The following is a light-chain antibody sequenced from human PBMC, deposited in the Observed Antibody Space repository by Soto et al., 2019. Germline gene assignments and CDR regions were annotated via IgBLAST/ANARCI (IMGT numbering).Light chain of an antibody. J-gene: IGKJ3*01. V-gene: IGKV3-20*01. CDR2: DTS. CDR1: ETVSSSY. Sequence: PGERATLSCRASETVSSSYLAWYQQKPGQAPRLLIYDTSSRATGIPDRFSGSGSGTDFTLTISRLEPEDFALYYCQQYGSSPRTFGPGTKVDFK. CDR3: QQYGSSPRT.